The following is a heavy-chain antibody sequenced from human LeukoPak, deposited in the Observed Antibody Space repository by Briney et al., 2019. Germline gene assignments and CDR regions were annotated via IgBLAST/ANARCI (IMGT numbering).Heavy chain of an antibody. J-gene: IGHJ1*01. Sequence: GGSLRLSCAASGFTFGSYWMSWVRRAPGKGLEWVANIKQDGSEKYYVDSVKGRFTISRDNAKNSLYLQMNSLRAEDTAVYYCARAGGSRAIFAEYFQHWGQGTLVTVSS. V-gene: IGHV3-7*01. D-gene: IGHD2-15*01. CDR1: GFTFGSYW. CDR2: IKQDGSEK. CDR3: ARAGGSRAIFAEYFQH.